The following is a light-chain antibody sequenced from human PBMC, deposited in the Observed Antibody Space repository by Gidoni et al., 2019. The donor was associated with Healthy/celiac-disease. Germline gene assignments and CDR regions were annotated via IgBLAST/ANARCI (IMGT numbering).Light chain of an antibody. CDR2: WAS. V-gene: IGKV4-1*01. CDR3: QQYYSLWT. J-gene: IGKJ1*01. Sequence: DIVMTQSPDSLAVSLGERATINCKSSQSVLYSSNNKNYLAWYQQQPGQPPKLLIYWASTRESGVPDRFSGSGSGTDFTLTISSLQAADVAVYYCQQYYSLWTFXXXTKVEIK. CDR1: QSVLYSSNNKNY.